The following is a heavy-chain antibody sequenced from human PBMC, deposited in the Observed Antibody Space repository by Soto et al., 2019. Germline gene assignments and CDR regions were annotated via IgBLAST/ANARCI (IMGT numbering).Heavy chain of an antibody. Sequence: SETRSLTCAVSGGSISRSNWWGWVRQPPGKGLEWIGEIYHSGSTNYNPSLKSRVTISVDKSKNQFSLKLSSVTAADTAVYYCARDLSRYSSSSGYDYWGQGTLVT. D-gene: IGHD6-6*01. CDR2: IYHSGST. V-gene: IGHV4-4*02. CDR1: GGSISRSNW. J-gene: IGHJ4*02. CDR3: ARDLSRYSSSSGYDY.